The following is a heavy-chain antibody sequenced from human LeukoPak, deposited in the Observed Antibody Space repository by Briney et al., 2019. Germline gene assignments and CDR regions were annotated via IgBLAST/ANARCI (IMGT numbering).Heavy chain of an antibody. D-gene: IGHD2-2*01. J-gene: IGHJ6*03. CDR3: ARHAGLVVVPAAMRYMDV. CDR1: GGSISSSSYY. Sequence: SETLSLTCTVSGGSISSSSYYWGWIRQPPGKGLEWIGSIYYSGCTYYNPSLKSRVTISVDTSKNQFSLNLSSVTAADTAVYYCARHAGLVVVPAAMRYMDVWGKGTTVTVSS. CDR2: IYYSGCT. V-gene: IGHV4-39*01.